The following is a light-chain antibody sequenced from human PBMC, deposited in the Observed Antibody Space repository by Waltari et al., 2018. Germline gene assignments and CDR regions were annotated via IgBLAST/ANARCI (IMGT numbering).Light chain of an antibody. CDR2: YDS. J-gene: IGLJ1*01. CDR3: QVWDTSIDLSV. CDR1: NIADKN. V-gene: IGLV3-21*04. Sequence: SYVLTQAPSVSVAPGEPARITCRGTNIADKNVHWYQQKPGQAPVLVIFYDSDRPSGIPERFSGSNSGNTATLTISRAEAGDEADYYCQVWDTSIDLSVFGTGTKVTVL.